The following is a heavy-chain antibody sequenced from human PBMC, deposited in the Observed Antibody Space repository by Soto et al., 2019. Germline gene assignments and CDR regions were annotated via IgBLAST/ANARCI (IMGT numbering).Heavy chain of an antibody. D-gene: IGHD3-22*01. Sequence: QVQLQQWGAGLLKPSETLSLTCSVYGGSGVSVSGYYWSWIRQPPWQGLEWIGEINHSGSTDYHPSLKGRATRPVDTSKHHLSRTLSSVTAEDTAVYYCARHNYDSRGYYHYYDVMYVWGKGTTVTVYS. CDR2: INHSGST. CDR1: GGSGVSVSGYY. J-gene: IGHJ6*04. V-gene: IGHV4-34*01. CDR3: ARHNYDSRGYYHYYDVMYV.